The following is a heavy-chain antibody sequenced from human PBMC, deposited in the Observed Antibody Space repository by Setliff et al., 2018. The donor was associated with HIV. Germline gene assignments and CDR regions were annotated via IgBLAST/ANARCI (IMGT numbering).Heavy chain of an antibody. Sequence: GASVKVSCKASGYTFTSYGISWVRQAPGQGLEWMGWISAYNGNTKYEQKFQGRLTITTDTSTSTAYMELTNLRSDDTAIYFCARLVPYKNWFDPWGHGTLVTVSS. D-gene: IGHD1-1*01. V-gene: IGHV1-18*01. CDR3: ARLVPYKNWFDP. CDR2: ISAYNGNT. J-gene: IGHJ5*02. CDR1: GYTFTSYG.